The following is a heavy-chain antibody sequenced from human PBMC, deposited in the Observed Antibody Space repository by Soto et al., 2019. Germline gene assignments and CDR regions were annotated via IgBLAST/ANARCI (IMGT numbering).Heavy chain of an antibody. V-gene: IGHV3-23*01. D-gene: IGHD1-1*01. CDR2: VSGGSGAT. CDR1: GFSVSTYG. J-gene: IGHJ5*02. CDR3: TRWNGYGDL. Sequence: DVQILESGGGLVEPGGSLRLSCSASGFSVSTYGVTWVRQGPWKGLEWVSGVSGGSGATHYRDSVKGRFTITTDYPENTAYLQMNSLRVEDTAVYYCTRWNGYGDLWGQGILVTVS.